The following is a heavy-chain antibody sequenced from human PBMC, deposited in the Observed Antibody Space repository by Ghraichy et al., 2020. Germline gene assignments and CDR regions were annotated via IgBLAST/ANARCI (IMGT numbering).Heavy chain of an antibody. D-gene: IGHD3-22*01. CDR3: AHIPPTYYYDSSGYYWSLAFDY. Sequence: SGPTLVKPTQTLTLTCTFSGFSLSTSGVGVGWIRQPPGKALEWLALIYWDDDKRYSPSLKSRLTITKDTSKNQVVLTMTNMDPVDTATYYCAHIPPTYYYDSSGYYWSLAFDYWGQGTLVTVSS. CDR1: GFSLSTSGVG. V-gene: IGHV2-5*02. J-gene: IGHJ4*02. CDR2: IYWDDDK.